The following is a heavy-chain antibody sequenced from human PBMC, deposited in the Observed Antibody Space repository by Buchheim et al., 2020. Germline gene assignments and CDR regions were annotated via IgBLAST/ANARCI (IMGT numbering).Heavy chain of an antibody. CDR2: INPSGGST. CDR1: GYTFTSYY. CDR3: ARAMVATKTYYYYYGMDV. V-gene: IGHV1-46*01. J-gene: IGHJ6*02. Sequence: QVQLVQSGAEVKKPGASVKVSCKASGYTFTSYYMRWVRQAPGQGLEWMGIINPSGGSTSYAQKFQGRVTMTRDTSTSTVYMELSSLRSEDTAVYYCARAMVATKTYYYYYGMDVWGQGTT. D-gene: IGHD5-12*01.